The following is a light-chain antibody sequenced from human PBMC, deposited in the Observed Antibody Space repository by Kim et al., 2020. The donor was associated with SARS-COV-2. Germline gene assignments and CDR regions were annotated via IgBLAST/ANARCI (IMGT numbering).Light chain of an antibody. J-gene: IGKJ4*01. V-gene: IGKV1-16*02. CDR1: QGIGNY. CDR3: QQYDLYPLT. CDR2: DAS. Sequence: ASVGDRVTITCGASQGIGNYLAWFQQKPGEAPKSLIYDASSLQSGVPSKFSGSGSGRDFTLTISSLQPEDCATYYCQQYDLYPLTFGGGTKVDIK.